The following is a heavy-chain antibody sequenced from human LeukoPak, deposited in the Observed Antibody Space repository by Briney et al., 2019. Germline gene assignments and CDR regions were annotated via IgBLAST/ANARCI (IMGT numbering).Heavy chain of an antibody. CDR2: IYHSGST. CDR1: GGSISSGGYS. CDR3: ARGPRTGTTGLRCFDI. J-gene: IGHJ3*02. V-gene: IGHV4-30-2*01. D-gene: IGHD1-1*01. Sequence: SETLSLTCAVSGGSISSGGYSWSWIRQPPGKGLEWIGYIYHSGSTCYNPSLKSRVTISVDRSKNQFSLKLSSVTAADTAVYYCARGPRTGTTGLRCFDIWGQGTMVTVSS.